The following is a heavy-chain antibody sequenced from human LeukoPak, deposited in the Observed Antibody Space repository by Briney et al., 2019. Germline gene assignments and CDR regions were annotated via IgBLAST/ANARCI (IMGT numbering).Heavy chain of an antibody. CDR1: GYTFTGYY. CDR3: ARGSSSWSRPLNVAHFDY. Sequence: EASVKVSCKASGYTFTGYYMHWGRQAPGQGLEWMGWINPNSGGTNYAQKFQGRVTMTRDTSISTAYMELSRLRSDDTAVYYCARGSSSWSRPLNVAHFDYWGQGTLVTVSS. CDR2: INPNSGGT. D-gene: IGHD6-13*01. J-gene: IGHJ4*02. V-gene: IGHV1-2*02.